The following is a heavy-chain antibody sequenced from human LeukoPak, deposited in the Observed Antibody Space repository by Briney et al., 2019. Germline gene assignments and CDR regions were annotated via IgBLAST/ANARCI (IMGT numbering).Heavy chain of an antibody. J-gene: IGHJ4*02. CDR2: IIPIFGTA. CDR3: AKTKIQLWHYFDY. D-gene: IGHD5-18*01. CDR1: GGTFSSYA. V-gene: IGHV1-69*05. Sequence: SVKVSCKASGGTFSSYAISWVRQAPGQGVEWMGGIIPIFGTANYAQKFQGRVTITTDESTSTAYMELSSLRSEDTAVYYCAKTKIQLWHYFDYWGQGTLVTVSS.